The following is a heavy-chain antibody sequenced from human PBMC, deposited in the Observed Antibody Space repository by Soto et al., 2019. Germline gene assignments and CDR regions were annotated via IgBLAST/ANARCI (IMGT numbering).Heavy chain of an antibody. CDR3: ARESPSGSYDDY. Sequence: GGSLRLSCAASGFTFSSHSMNWVRQAPGKGLEWISYISSSSSSTYYAESVRGRFTISRDNAKNSLYLQMNSLRAEDTAVYYCARESPSGSYDDYWGQGTLVTVSS. CDR1: GFTFSSHS. J-gene: IGHJ4*02. D-gene: IGHD3-10*01. V-gene: IGHV3-48*01. CDR2: ISSSSSST.